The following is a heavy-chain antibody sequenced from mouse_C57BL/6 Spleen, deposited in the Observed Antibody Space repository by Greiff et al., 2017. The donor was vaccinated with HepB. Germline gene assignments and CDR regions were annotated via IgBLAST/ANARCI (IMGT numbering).Heavy chain of an antibody. CDR3: AHYGSSYYFDY. CDR1: GYTFTSYW. J-gene: IGHJ2*01. V-gene: IGHV1-50*01. CDR2: IDPSDSYT. D-gene: IGHD1-1*01. Sequence: VKQSCKASGYTFTSYWMQWVKQRPGQGLEWIGEIDPSDSYTNYNQKFKGKATLTVDTSSSTAYMQLSSLTSEDSAVYYCAHYGSSYYFDYWGQGTTLTVSS.